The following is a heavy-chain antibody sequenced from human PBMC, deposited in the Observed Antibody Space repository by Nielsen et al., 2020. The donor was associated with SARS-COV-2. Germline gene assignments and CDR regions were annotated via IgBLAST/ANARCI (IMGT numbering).Heavy chain of an antibody. Sequence: SETLSLPCTVSGGPISSYYWSWIRQPPGQGLEWIGYIYYSGSTNYNPSLKSRVTISVDTSKNQFSLKLSSVTAADTAVYYCARAAGWGWLQAIPPEFDYWGQGTLVTVSS. CDR3: ARAAGWGWLQAIPPEFDY. V-gene: IGHV4-59*01. D-gene: IGHD5-24*01. J-gene: IGHJ4*02. CDR2: IYYSGST. CDR1: GGPISSYY.